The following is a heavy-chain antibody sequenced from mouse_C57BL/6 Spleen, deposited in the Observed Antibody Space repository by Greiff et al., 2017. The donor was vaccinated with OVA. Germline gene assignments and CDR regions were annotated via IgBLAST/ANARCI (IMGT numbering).Heavy chain of an antibody. V-gene: IGHV1-39*01. J-gene: IGHJ4*01. Sequence: EVKLMESGPELVKPGASVKISCKASGYSFTDYNMNWVKQSNGKSLEWIGVINPNYGTTSYNQKFKGKATLTVDQSSSTAYMQLNSLTSEDSAVYYCARGAYDYAYYYAMDYWGQGTSVTVSS. CDR2: INPNYGTT. CDR3: ARGAYDYAYYYAMDY. D-gene: IGHD2-4*01. CDR1: GYSFTDYN.